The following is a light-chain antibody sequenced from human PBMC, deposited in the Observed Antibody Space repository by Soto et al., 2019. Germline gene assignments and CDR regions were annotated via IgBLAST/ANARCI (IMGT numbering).Light chain of an antibody. CDR1: HIGRKS. V-gene: IGLV3-21*02. Sequence: SYELTQPPSVSVAPGQTARITCGGSHIGRKSVHWYQQKQGQAPVVVVYDDRDRPSGIPERFSGSNPGNTATLTISRVEAGDEADYYCQLWDSNSDHVVFGGGTKLTVL. CDR2: DDR. CDR3: QLWDSNSDHVV. J-gene: IGLJ2*01.